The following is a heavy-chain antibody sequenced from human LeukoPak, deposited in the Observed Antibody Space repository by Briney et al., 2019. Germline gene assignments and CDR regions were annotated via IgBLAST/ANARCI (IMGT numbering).Heavy chain of an antibody. CDR2: ISGSGGST. J-gene: IGHJ4*02. D-gene: IGHD6-13*01. V-gene: IGHV3-23*01. Sequence: TGGSLRLSCAASGFTFSSYAMSWVRQAPGKGLEWVSAISGSGGSTYYADSVKGRFTISRDNSKNTLYLQMNSLRAEDTAVYYCAKDVRGYSSTFEYWGQGTLVTVSS. CDR1: GFTFSSYA. CDR3: AKDVRGYSSTFEY.